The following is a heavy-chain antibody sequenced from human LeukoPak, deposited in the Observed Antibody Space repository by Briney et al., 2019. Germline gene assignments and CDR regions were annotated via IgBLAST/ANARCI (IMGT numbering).Heavy chain of an antibody. CDR2: IKQDGNEK. V-gene: IGHV3-7*01. D-gene: IGHD3-10*01. CDR1: GFTFSTYW. CDR3: ARVRYGSGSYYYFDY. J-gene: IGHJ4*02. Sequence: PGGSLRLSCAASGFTFSTYWMNWVRQAPGKGLEWVANIKQDGNEKYYVDSVKGRFTISRDNAKNSLYLQMNSLRAEDTAMYYCARVRYGSGSYYYFDYWGQGPLVTVSS.